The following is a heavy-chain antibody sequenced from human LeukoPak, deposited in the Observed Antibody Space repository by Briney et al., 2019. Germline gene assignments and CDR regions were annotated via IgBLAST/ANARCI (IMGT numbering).Heavy chain of an antibody. CDR1: GGSISDSSYY. Sequence: SETLSLTCTVSGGSISDSSYYWGWIRQPPGKGLEWIGEIHHSGSTNYNPSLKSRVTISVDKSKNQFSLKLSSVTAADTAVYFCTYGDYLWYYGMDVWGQGTTVTVSS. D-gene: IGHD4-17*01. J-gene: IGHJ6*02. V-gene: IGHV4-39*07. CDR3: TYGDYLWYYGMDV. CDR2: IHHSGST.